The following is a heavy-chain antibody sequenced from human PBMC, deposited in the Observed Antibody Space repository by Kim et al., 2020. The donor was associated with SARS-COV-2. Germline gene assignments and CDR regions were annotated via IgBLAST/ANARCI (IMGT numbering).Heavy chain of an antibody. J-gene: IGHJ6*01. V-gene: IGHV4-39*01. CDR1: GDSISSTDSYY. CDR2: ISYSGST. Sequence: SETLSLTCTVSGDSISSTDSYYGGWIRQPPGKGLEWIGSISYSGSTYYNPSLKSRVTMSVDTAKNQFSLKLRSVTAAATAVYYCAGSSGSYKYDYGMDV. D-gene: IGHD3-10*01. CDR3: AGSSGSYKYDYGMDV.